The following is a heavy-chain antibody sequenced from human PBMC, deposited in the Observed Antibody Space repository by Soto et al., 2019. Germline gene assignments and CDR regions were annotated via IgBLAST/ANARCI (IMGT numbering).Heavy chain of an antibody. CDR1: GGTFSSYA. V-gene: IGHV1-69*13. Sequence: SVKLSCKASGGTFSSYAISWVRQAPRQGLEWMGGIIPIFGTANYAQKFQGRVTITADESTSTAYMELSSLRSEDTAVYYCARNNGDFWSGPQYYFDYWGQGTLVTVSS. CDR2: IIPIFGTA. D-gene: IGHD3-3*01. CDR3: ARNNGDFWSGPQYYFDY. J-gene: IGHJ4*02.